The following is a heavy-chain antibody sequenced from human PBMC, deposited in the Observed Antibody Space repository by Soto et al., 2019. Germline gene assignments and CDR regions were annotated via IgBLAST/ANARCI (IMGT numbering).Heavy chain of an antibody. V-gene: IGHV3-33*01. CDR2: IWYDGSNK. CDR1: GFTFSSYG. Sequence: QVQLVESGGGVVQPGRSLRLSCAASGFTFSSYGMHWVRQAPGKGLEWVAVIWYDGSNKYYADSVKGRFTISRDNSKNTLYLQMNSLRAEDTAVYYCARYKRLIHNGMDVWGQGATVTDSS. J-gene: IGHJ6*02. CDR3: ARYKRLIHNGMDV. D-gene: IGHD1-20*01.